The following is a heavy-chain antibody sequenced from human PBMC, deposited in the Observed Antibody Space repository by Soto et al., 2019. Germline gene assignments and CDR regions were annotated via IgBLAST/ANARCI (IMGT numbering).Heavy chain of an antibody. CDR3: AKSGSSNVAVAGYFDY. D-gene: IGHD6-19*01. J-gene: IGHJ4*02. Sequence: GGSLRLSCAASGFTFSSYAMSWVRQAPGKGLEWVSAISGSGGSTYYADSVKGRFTISRDNSKNTLYLQMNSLRAEDTAVYYCAKSGSSNVAVAGYFDYWGQGTLVTVSS. CDR1: GFTFSSYA. V-gene: IGHV3-23*01. CDR2: ISGSGGST.